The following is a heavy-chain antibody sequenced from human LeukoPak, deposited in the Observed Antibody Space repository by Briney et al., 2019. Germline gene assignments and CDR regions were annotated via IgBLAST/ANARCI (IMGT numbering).Heavy chain of an antibody. CDR2: IYYSGST. Sequence: SSQTLSLTCTVSGGSISSYYWSWIRQPPGKGLEWIGYIYYSGSTNYNPSLKSRVTISVDTSKNQFSLKLSSVTAADTAVYYCARWAGYDSSGYEYFQHWGQGTLVTVSS. CDR3: ARWAGYDSSGYEYFQH. D-gene: IGHD3-22*01. CDR1: GGSISSYY. V-gene: IGHV4-59*01. J-gene: IGHJ1*01.